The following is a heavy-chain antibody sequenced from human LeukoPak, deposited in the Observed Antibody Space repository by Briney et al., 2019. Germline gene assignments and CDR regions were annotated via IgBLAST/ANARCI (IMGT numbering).Heavy chain of an antibody. CDR3: AKDDAWLQFND. CDR1: GFTFSSHG. Sequence: PGGSLRLSCAASGFTFSSHGMNWVRQAPGKGLEWISGISPSADITYYADSVKGRFTISRDNSESTVYLHMSSLRAGDTAVYFCAKDDAWLQFNDWGQGTLATVSS. J-gene: IGHJ4*02. D-gene: IGHD5-24*01. CDR2: ISPSADIT. V-gene: IGHV3-23*01.